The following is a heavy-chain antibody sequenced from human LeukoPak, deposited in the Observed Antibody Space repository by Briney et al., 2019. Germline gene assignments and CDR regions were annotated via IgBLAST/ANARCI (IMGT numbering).Heavy chain of an antibody. CDR2: ISGSGGSK. CDR3: AKDFYSSGKSIDY. J-gene: IGHJ4*02. V-gene: IGHV3-23*01. CDR1: GFTFTKYA. D-gene: IGHD6-19*01. Sequence: GGSLRLSCAASGFTFTKYALNWVRQAPGKGLEWVSLISGSGGSKYYADSVKGRFTISRDNSKNTLYRQMNSLRGEDTAVYYCAKDFYSSGKSIDYWGQGTLVSVSS.